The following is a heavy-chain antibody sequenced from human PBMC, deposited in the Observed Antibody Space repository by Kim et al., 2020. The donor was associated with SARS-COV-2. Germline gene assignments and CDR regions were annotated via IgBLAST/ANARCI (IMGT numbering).Heavy chain of an antibody. CDR1: GYSFTSYW. CDR2: IYPGDSDT. V-gene: IGHV5-51*01. Sequence: GESLKISCKGSGYSFTSYWIGWVRQMPGKGLEWMGIIYPGDSDTRYSPSFQGQVTIPADKSISTAYLQWSSLKASDTAMYYCASSNIYGSGTSPVFDYWGQGTLVTVSS. D-gene: IGHD3-10*01. J-gene: IGHJ4*02. CDR3: ASSNIYGSGTSPVFDY.